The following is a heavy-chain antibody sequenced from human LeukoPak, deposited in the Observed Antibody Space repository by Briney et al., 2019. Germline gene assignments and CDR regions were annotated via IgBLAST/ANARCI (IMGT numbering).Heavy chain of an antibody. CDR3: ATLLRGGQWLVGSAFDI. D-gene: IGHD6-19*01. CDR1: GFTFSSYA. Sequence: PGGSLRLSCAASGFTFSSYAMSWVRQAPGKGLEWVSAISGSGGSTYYADSVKGRFTISRDNSKNTLYLQMNSLRAEDTAVYYCATLLRGGQWLVGSAFDIWGQGTMVTVSS. CDR2: ISGSGGST. J-gene: IGHJ3*02. V-gene: IGHV3-23*01.